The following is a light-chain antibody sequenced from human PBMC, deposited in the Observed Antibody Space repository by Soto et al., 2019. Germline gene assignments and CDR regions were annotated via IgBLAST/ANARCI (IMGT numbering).Light chain of an antibody. J-gene: IGLJ1*01. Sequence: QSALAQPASVSGSPGQSITISCTGTSSDVGIYNYVSWYQQHPGKAPKLMIYQVTNRPSGVSNRFSGSKSGNTASLTISGLQAEGEADYYCSSYTGSTNYVFGTGTKVTVL. V-gene: IGLV2-14*01. CDR2: QVT. CDR1: SSDVGIYNY. CDR3: SSYTGSTNYV.